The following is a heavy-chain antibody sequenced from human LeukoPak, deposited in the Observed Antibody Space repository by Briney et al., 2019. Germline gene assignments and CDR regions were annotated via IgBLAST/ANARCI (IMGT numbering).Heavy chain of an antibody. V-gene: IGHV5-51*01. CDR3: ARRGGSSYLDY. CDR2: IYPGDSDT. Sequence: GESLKISCKGSGYSFTNNWIAWVRQMPGKGLEWMGMIYPGDSDTRFSPSFQGQVTFSAVKSINTAYLQWSSLKASDTAMYYCARRGGSSYLDYWGQGTLVTVSS. CDR1: GYSFTNNW. J-gene: IGHJ4*02. D-gene: IGHD5-24*01.